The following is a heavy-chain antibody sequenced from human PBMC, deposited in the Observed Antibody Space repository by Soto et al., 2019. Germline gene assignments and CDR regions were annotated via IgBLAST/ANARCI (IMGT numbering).Heavy chain of an antibody. CDR2: IGPESGAT. CDR3: GRGRSGQIVVFY. J-gene: IGHJ4*02. CDR1: GYTFTGHY. D-gene: IGHD1-26*01. V-gene: IGHV1-2*02. Sequence: GASVKVSCKASGYTFTGHYIHWVRQAPEQGPEWMGEIGPESGATRYARKFQGRVTMTRDMSITTVYMELNNLSPDDTAVYYCGRGRSGQIVVFYWGEGTTVTVYS.